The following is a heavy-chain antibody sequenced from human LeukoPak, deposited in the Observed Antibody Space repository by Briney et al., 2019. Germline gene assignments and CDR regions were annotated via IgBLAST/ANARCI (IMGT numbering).Heavy chain of an antibody. V-gene: IGHV1-69*13. CDR3: ARPSIAAAGTPSDAFDI. J-gene: IGHJ3*02. CDR1: GGTFSSYA. Sequence: SVKVSCKASGGTFSSYAISWVRQAPGQGLEWMGGIIPIFGTANYAQKFQGRVTITADESTSTAYMELSSLRSEDTAVYYCARPSIAAAGTPSDAFDIWGQGTMVTVSS. D-gene: IGHD6-13*01. CDR2: IIPIFGTA.